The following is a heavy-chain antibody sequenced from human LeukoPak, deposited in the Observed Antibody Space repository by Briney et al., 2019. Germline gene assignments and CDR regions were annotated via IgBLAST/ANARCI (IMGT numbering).Heavy chain of an antibody. CDR2: IYTSGST. CDR1: GGSISSGSYY. D-gene: IGHD7-27*01. V-gene: IGHV4-61*02. CDR3: ARLSGDWAYFDY. Sequence: PSETLSLTCAVSGGSISSGSYYWSWIRQPAGKGLEWIGRIYTSGSTNYNPSLKSRDTISVDTSKNQFSLKLSSVTAADTAVYYCARLSGDWAYFDYWGQGTLVTVSS. J-gene: IGHJ4*02.